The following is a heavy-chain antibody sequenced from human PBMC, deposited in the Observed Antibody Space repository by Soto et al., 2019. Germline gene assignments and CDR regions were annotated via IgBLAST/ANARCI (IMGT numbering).Heavy chain of an antibody. D-gene: IGHD3-3*01. CDR1: GGTLNNYA. CDR3: ATDSNYDVSNSF. J-gene: IGHJ4*02. Sequence: SVKVSCKASGGTLNNYAINWVRQTPGQGLEWMGGILPVSAPPDYAQKFQGRVSITADHSTSTVYMELSRLKSGDTAVYFCATDSNYDVSNSFWGQGTLVTVSS. CDR2: ILPVSAPP. V-gene: IGHV1-69*13.